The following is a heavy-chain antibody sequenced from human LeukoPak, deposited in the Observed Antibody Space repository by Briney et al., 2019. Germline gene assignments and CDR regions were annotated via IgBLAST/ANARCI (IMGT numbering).Heavy chain of an antibody. V-gene: IGHV4-30-4*01. CDR2: IYRSGTT. CDR1: GDSISSGDYY. CDR3: ARDGDGYNH. Sequence: SETLSLTCTVSGDSISSGDYYWSWIRQPPGKGLEWIGYIYRSGTTYYNPSLKSRVIISIDTSKNQFSLKLSSVTAADTAVYYCARDGDGYNHWGQGTLVTVSS. J-gene: IGHJ5*02. D-gene: IGHD5-24*01.